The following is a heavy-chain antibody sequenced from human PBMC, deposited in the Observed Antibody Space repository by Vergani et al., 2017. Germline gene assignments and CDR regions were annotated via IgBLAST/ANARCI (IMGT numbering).Heavy chain of an antibody. J-gene: IGHJ4*02. D-gene: IGHD4-17*01. CDR1: GFAFSRYA. CDR2: LTASGSGI. Sequence: VQLVESGGGVVQPGGSLRLSCVASGFAFSRYAMSWVRQAPGKGLEWVSGLTASGSGISYADSVRGRFTISRDNSKNTLYLQMNSLRAEDTAVYYCARGASGDYVSSFDYWGQGTLVTVSS. CDR3: ARGASGDYVSSFDY. V-gene: IGHV3-23*04.